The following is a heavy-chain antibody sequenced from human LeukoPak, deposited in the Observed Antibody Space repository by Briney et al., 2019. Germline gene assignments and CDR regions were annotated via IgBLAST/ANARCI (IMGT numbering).Heavy chain of an antibody. V-gene: IGHV1-18*01. J-gene: IGHJ3*02. CDR1: GHTFTSYG. D-gene: IGHD3-22*01. CDR3: ARVSSSGYFDAFDI. CDR2: ISAYNGNP. Sequence: ASVKVSCKASGHTFTSYGISWVRQAPGQGLEWIGWISAYNGNPNYAQKLQGRVTMTTDTSTSTAYMELRSLRSDDTAVYYCARVSSSGYFDAFDIWGQGTMVTVSS.